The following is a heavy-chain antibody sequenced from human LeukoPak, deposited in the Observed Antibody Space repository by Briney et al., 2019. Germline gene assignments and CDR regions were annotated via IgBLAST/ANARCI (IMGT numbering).Heavy chain of an antibody. Sequence: SVKVSCKASGGTFSSYAISWVRQAPGQGLEWMGGIIPIFGTVNSAQNFQGRVTITADESTSTAYMELRSLRSEGTAVYYCARAIRGDTYFFYYGMDVWGQGTTVTVSS. J-gene: IGHJ6*02. CDR1: GGTFSSYA. CDR2: IIPIFGTV. D-gene: IGHD4-17*01. CDR3: ARAIRGDTYFFYYGMDV. V-gene: IGHV1-69*13.